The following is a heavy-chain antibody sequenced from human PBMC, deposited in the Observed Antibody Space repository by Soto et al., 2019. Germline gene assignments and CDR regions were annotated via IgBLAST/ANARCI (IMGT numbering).Heavy chain of an antibody. CDR2: INHSGST. Sequence: SETLSLTCAVYGGSFSGYYWSWIRQPPGKGLEWIGEINHSGSTNYNPSLKSRVTISVDTSKNQFSLKLSSVTAADTAVYYCARVGPNYYYYYMDAWGKGTTVTVSS. V-gene: IGHV4-34*01. CDR1: GGSFSGYY. J-gene: IGHJ6*03. CDR3: ARVGPNYYYYYMDA.